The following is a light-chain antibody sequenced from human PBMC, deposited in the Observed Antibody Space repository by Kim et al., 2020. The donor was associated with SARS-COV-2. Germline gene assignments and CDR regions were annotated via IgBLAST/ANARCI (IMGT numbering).Light chain of an antibody. CDR3: QQSYSTPPWT. V-gene: IGKV1-39*01. Sequence: DIQMTQSPSSLSASVGDRVTITCRASQSISSYLNWYQQKPGKAPKFLIYAASSLQSGVPSRFSGSGSGTDFTLTISSLQPEDFATYYCQQSYSTPPWTFGQGTKVDIK. CDR1: QSISSY. CDR2: AAS. J-gene: IGKJ1*01.